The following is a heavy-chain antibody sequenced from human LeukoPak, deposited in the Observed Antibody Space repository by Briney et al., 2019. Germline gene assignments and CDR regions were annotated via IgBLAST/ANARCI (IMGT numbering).Heavy chain of an antibody. CDR2: IKQDGSEK. Sequence: PGGSLRLSCAASGFTFSSYWMSWVRQAPGKGLEWVANIKQDGSEKYYVDSVKGRFTISRDNAKNSLYLQMNSLRAEDTAVYYCARIVGGYCSSTSCYGVWFDPWGQGTLVTVSS. D-gene: IGHD2-2*01. CDR1: GFTFSSYW. J-gene: IGHJ5*02. V-gene: IGHV3-7*01. CDR3: ARIVGGYCSSTSCYGVWFDP.